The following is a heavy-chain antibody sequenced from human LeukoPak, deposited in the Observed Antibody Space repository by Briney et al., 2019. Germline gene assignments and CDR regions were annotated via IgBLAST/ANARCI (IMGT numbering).Heavy chain of an antibody. J-gene: IGHJ3*02. Sequence: PGGSLRLSCAASGFSFRNYAISWVRQAPGKGLEWVSSISGSGGSTYSADSVKGRFTISRENSNNTLYLQMNSLRADDTAMYCCAKDSEATITPLSAFDIWGQGTMVTVSS. CDR3: AKDSEATITPLSAFDI. V-gene: IGHV3-23*01. CDR1: GFSFRNYA. D-gene: IGHD4-23*01. CDR2: ISGSGGST.